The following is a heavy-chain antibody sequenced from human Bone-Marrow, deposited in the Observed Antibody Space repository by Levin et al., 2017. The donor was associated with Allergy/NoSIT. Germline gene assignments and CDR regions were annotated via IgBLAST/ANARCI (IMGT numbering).Heavy chain of an antibody. CDR3: ARDETFNSWHVGWFDC. CDR2: MFVGGAA. D-gene: IGHD2/OR15-2a*01. CDR1: GASINNTHHY. Sequence: SETLSLTCTVSGASINNTHHYWSWIRQPAGKGLEWIGRMFVGGAATYKRSLRSRVTISIDTSKNQFSLKLTSVTAADTAVYYCARDETFNSWHVGWFDCWGQGALVTVSS. V-gene: IGHV4-61*02. J-gene: IGHJ5*01.